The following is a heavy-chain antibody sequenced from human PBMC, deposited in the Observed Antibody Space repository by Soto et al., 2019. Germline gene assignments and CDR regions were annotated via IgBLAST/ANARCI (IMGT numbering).Heavy chain of an antibody. Sequence: QVQLQESGPGLVKPSETLSLTCTVSGGSISGYFWNWIRQPPGKGLEWIGYIYYGGSTNYNPSLKSRVPISLDTSKIQFSLRLSSVTAADTAVYYCAAQRGYCSGGSCFSTYYAMDVWGQGTTVTVSS. D-gene: IGHD2-15*01. CDR2: IYYGGST. V-gene: IGHV4-59*08. CDR1: GGSISGYF. CDR3: AAQRGYCSGGSCFSTYYAMDV. J-gene: IGHJ6*02.